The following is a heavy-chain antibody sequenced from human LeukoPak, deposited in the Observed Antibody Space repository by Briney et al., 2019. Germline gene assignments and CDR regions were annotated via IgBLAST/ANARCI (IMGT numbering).Heavy chain of an antibody. CDR1: GFTFSTYG. V-gene: IGHV3-30*18. J-gene: IGHJ4*02. Sequence: GGSLRLSCAASGFTFSTYGMHWVRQAPGKGLEWAAVISRDGSSQYYADSVKGRFTISRDNSKDTLYLLMDSLRADDTALYYCAKDRDGYNAGAFDYWGQGTLVTVSS. D-gene: IGHD5-24*01. CDR2: ISRDGSSQ. CDR3: AKDRDGYNAGAFDY.